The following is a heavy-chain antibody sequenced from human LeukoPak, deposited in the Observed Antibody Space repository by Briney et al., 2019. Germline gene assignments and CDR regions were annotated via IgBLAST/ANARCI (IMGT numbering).Heavy chain of an antibody. CDR1: GFTFSSYW. V-gene: IGHV3-30*02. J-gene: IGHJ5*02. CDR2: ISFDGSQK. D-gene: IGHD3-10*01. Sequence: GGSLRLSCAASGFTFSSYWMHWVRQAPGKGLEWVALISFDGSQKYYADSVKGRFTISRDNSKSTVYLQMNSLRVEDAAVYYCSKDLTSDFGGDLDPWGQGTLVTVSS. CDR3: SKDLTSDFGGDLDP.